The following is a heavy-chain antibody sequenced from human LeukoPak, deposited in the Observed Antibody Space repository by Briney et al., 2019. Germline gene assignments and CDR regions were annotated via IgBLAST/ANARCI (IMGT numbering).Heavy chain of an antibody. V-gene: IGHV4-39*01. J-gene: IGHJ5*02. CDR2: IHHSGSA. CDR3: ARPLTPWSYDH. CDR1: GGSISSSSHS. D-gene: IGHD1-26*01. Sequence: NPSETLSLTCTISGGSISSSSHSWGWIRQPPGKGLEWIGSIHHSGSAYSSPSLKSRVTISADTSKKQFFLKLTSMTAADTAIYYWARPLTPWSYDHWGQGTLVTVSS.